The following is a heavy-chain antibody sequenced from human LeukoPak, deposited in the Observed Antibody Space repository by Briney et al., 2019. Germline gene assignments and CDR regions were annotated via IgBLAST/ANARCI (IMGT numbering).Heavy chain of an antibody. CDR2: IGARGEST. CDR3: AKDIQLST. V-gene: IGHV3-23*01. D-gene: IGHD5-24*01. Sequence: GGSLRLSRAASGFTFSVAGMTWVRQAPGKGLEWVSLIGARGESTYYADSVKGRFTISRDNYKNTLSLQMNSLRVEDTAMYFCAKDIQLSTWGLGAMVTVSS. CDR1: GFTFSVAG. J-gene: IGHJ3*01.